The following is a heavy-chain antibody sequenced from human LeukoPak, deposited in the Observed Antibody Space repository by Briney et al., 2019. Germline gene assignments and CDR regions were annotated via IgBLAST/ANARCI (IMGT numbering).Heavy chain of an antibody. V-gene: IGHV3-73*01. J-gene: IGHJ4*02. Sequence: GGSLRLSCAASGFTFSGSAMHWVLQASGKGLEWVGRIRSKTNSYATSYAASVKGRFALSRDDSKNTAYLQMNSLKTEDTAVYYCTRYNVGFESWGQGTLVTVSS. CDR2: IRSKTNSYAT. D-gene: IGHD1-1*01. CDR1: GFTFSGSA. CDR3: TRYNVGFES.